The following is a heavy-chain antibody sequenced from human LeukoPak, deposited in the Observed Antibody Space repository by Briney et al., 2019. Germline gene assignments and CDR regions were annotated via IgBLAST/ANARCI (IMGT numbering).Heavy chain of an antibody. CDR3: ARAGLLWFGELIRPLAP. Sequence: SQTLSLTCAVSGGSISSSNWWSWVRQPPGKGLEWIGEIYHSGSSNYNPSLKSRVTISVDKSKNQFSLKLSSVTAADTAVYYCARAGLLWFGELIRPLAPWGQGTLVTVSS. CDR1: GGSISSSNW. J-gene: IGHJ5*02. V-gene: IGHV4-4*02. CDR2: IYHSGSS. D-gene: IGHD3-10*01.